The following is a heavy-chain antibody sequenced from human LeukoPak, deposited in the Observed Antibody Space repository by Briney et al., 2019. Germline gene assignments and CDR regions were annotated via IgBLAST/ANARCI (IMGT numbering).Heavy chain of an antibody. CDR3: AGVQRLALFDY. V-gene: IGHV4-4*02. J-gene: IGHJ4*02. CDR1: GGSISSSWW. Sequence: SGTLSLTCAVSGGSISSSWWWSWVRQSPGKGLEWIGEIYDSGSTNYNPSLKSRVTISVDQSSNHFSLQLDSVTAADTAVYYCAGVQRLALFDYWGQGILVTVSS. D-gene: IGHD3-9*01. CDR2: IYDSGST.